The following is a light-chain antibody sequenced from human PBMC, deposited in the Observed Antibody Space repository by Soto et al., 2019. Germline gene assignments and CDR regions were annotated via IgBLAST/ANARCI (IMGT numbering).Light chain of an antibody. CDR2: AAS. CDR1: QGISTW. J-gene: IGKJ1*01. Sequence: DIQMTQSPSSVSASVGDRVTITCRASQGISTWLAWYQQKPGKAPNLLIFAASSLQSWVPSRFSGSGSGTDFTLTISSLQPADFVTYYCQQADSFPWTFGQGTKVEIK. CDR3: QQADSFPWT. V-gene: IGKV1-12*01.